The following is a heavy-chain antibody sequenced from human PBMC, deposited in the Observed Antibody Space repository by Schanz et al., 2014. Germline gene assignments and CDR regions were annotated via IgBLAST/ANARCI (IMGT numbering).Heavy chain of an antibody. Sequence: VQLVESGGGVVQPGRSLRLSCAASGFTFSSYAMHWVRQAPGKGLEWVSAISGSGGGGYRPYADSVKGRFTISRDNSINTLSLQMNSLSADDTAVYYCAKGQGAVINNWYFDLWGRGTLVTVSS. CDR1: GFTFSSYA. D-gene: IGHD2-21*01. J-gene: IGHJ2*01. V-gene: IGHV3-23*04. CDR3: AKGQGAVINNWYFDL. CDR2: ISGSGGGGYR.